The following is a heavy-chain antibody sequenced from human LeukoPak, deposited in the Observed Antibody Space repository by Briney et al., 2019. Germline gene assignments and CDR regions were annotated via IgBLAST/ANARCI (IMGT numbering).Heavy chain of an antibody. J-gene: IGHJ6*02. CDR1: GFTFSSYW. CDR3: ARDRKYSSGWYYYYYGMDV. V-gene: IGHV3-74*01. D-gene: IGHD6-19*01. CDR2: INSDGSST. Sequence: GGSLRLSCAASGFTFSSYWMHWVRQAPGKGLVWVSRINSDGSSTSYADSVKGRFTISRDNAKNTLYLQMNSLRAEDTAAYYCARDRKYSSGWYYYYYGMDVWGQGTTVTVSS.